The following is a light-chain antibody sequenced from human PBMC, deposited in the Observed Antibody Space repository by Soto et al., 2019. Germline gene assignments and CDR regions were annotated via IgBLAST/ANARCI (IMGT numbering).Light chain of an antibody. Sequence: IQMNESPSSLSASVGDRVTITCRASQSISSYLNWYQQKPGKAPKILIYAASSLQSGVPSRFSGSGSGTKFTLTIASLQHDDFATYYCQQYETFSGTFCPGTKVDIK. J-gene: IGKJ1*01. CDR3: QQYETFSGT. CDR2: AAS. V-gene: IGKV1-39*01. CDR1: QSISSY.